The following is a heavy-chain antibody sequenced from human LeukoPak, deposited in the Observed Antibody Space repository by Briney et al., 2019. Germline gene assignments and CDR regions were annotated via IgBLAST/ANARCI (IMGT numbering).Heavy chain of an antibody. CDR3: ARLSDSSGWGYFDY. Sequence: ASVTVSCKASGYTFTSYGISWVRQAPGQGLEWMGWISAYNGNTNYAQKLQGRVTMTTDTSPSTAYMELRSLRSDDTAVYYCARLSDSSGWGYFDYWGQGTLVTVSS. CDR2: ISAYNGNT. V-gene: IGHV1-18*04. CDR1: GYTFTSYG. D-gene: IGHD6-19*01. J-gene: IGHJ4*02.